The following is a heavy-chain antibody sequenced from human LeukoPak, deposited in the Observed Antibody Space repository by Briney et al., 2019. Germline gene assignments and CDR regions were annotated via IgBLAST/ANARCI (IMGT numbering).Heavy chain of an antibody. J-gene: IGHJ4*02. Sequence: GGSLRLSCAASGFTFSTHAMTWVRQAPGKGLEWVSYISSSGNTIYYAASVKGRFTISRDNGKNSLYLQMNSLRDEDTAVYYCSRESRYSSDYWGQGTLFTVSS. CDR2: ISSSGNTI. V-gene: IGHV3-48*02. D-gene: IGHD6-13*01. CDR1: GFTFSTHA. CDR3: SRESRYSSDY.